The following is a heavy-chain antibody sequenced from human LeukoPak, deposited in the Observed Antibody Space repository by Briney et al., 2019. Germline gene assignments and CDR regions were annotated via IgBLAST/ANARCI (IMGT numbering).Heavy chain of an antibody. CDR3: ARDGSGSYYNPYYFDY. Sequence: GSLRLSCAASGFTFDDYGMSWVRQAPGKGLEWVSGINWNGGSTGYADSVKGRFTISRDNAKNSLYLQMNSLRAEDTALYYCARDGSGSYYNPYYFDYWGQGTLVTVSS. V-gene: IGHV3-20*04. D-gene: IGHD3-10*01. CDR2: INWNGGST. J-gene: IGHJ4*02. CDR1: GFTFDDYG.